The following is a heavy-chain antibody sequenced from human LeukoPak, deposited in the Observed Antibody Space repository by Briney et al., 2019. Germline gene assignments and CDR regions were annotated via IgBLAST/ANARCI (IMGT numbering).Heavy chain of an antibody. CDR3: ARWWDDGSGYSYYYGMDV. CDR2: INPSGGST. CDR1: GYTFTSYY. J-gene: IGHJ6*02. Sequence: ASVKVSRKASGYTFTSYYMHWVRQAPGQGLEWMGMINPSGGSTSYAQKFQGRVTMTWDTSTSTVYMELSSLRSEDTAVYYCARWWDDGSGYSYYYGMDVWGQGTTVTVSS. D-gene: IGHD3-22*01. V-gene: IGHV1-46*01.